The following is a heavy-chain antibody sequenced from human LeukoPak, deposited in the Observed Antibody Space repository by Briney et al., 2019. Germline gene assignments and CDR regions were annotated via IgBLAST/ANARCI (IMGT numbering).Heavy chain of an antibody. CDR1: GFTFSNYW. CDR2: INSDGSSR. Sequence: GGSLRLSCAASGFTFSNYWMHWVRQAPGKGLVWVSRINSDGSSRNYADSVKGRFTISRDNAKNTLYLQMNSLRAEDTAVYYCAKRGYDSSGYYYFDYWGQGTLVTVSS. CDR3: AKRGYDSSGYYYFDY. D-gene: IGHD3-22*01. V-gene: IGHV3-74*01. J-gene: IGHJ4*02.